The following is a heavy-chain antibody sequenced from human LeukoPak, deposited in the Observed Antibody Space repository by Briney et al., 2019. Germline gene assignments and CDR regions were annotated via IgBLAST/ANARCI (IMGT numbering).Heavy chain of an antibody. Sequence: GGSLRLSCAASGFTFSSYEMNWVRQAPGKGLEWVAFIRYDGSNKYYADSVKGRFTISRDNSKNTLYLQMNSLRAEDTAVYYCAKVFPRTGTTSWWFDPWGQGTLVTVSS. CDR1: GFTFSSYE. CDR2: IRYDGSNK. CDR3: AKVFPRTGTTSWWFDP. D-gene: IGHD1-7*01. V-gene: IGHV3-30*02. J-gene: IGHJ5*02.